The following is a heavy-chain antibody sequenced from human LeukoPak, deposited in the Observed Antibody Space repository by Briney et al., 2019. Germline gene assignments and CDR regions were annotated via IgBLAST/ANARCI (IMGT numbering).Heavy chain of an antibody. CDR3: AREITYYYDSSGYYYYFDY. V-gene: IGHV4-61*02. D-gene: IGHD3-22*01. Sequence: SETLSLTRTVSCGYISSVSYYRSGIRPPAGKGLEWIGRIYTSGSTNYHPSLKSGVTISVDTSKNQFSLKLSSVTAADTAVYYCAREITYYYDSSGYYYYFDYWGQGTLVTVSS. CDR1: CGYISSVSYY. J-gene: IGHJ4*02. CDR2: IYTSGST.